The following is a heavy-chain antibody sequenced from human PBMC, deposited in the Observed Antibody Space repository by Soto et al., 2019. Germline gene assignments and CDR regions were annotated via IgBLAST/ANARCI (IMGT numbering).Heavy chain of an antibody. Sequence: GGSLRLSCAASGFTVSINYMTWVRQAPGKGLEWVSVIYSDGTTYYADSVKGRFTISRDNSKNTLYLQMNSLRAEDTAVYYCARDRYSKSDYKYGMDVWGQGTTVTVSS. V-gene: IGHV3-53*01. CDR1: GFTVSINY. D-gene: IGHD6-13*01. CDR3: ARDRYSKSDYKYGMDV. J-gene: IGHJ6*02. CDR2: IYSDGTT.